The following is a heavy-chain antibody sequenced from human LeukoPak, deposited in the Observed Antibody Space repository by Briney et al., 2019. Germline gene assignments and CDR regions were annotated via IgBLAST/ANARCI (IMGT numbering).Heavy chain of an antibody. D-gene: IGHD3-3*01. V-gene: IGHV1-18*01. CDR3: ARVLKAPYYDFWSGYSPKEYYFDY. Sequence: ASVKVSCKASGYTFTSYDINWVRQATGQGLEWMGWISAYNGNTNYAQKLQGRVTMTTDTSTSTAYMELRSLRSDDTAVYYCARVLKAPYYDFWSGYSPKEYYFDYWGQGTLVTVSS. CDR1: GYTFTSYD. J-gene: IGHJ4*02. CDR2: ISAYNGNT.